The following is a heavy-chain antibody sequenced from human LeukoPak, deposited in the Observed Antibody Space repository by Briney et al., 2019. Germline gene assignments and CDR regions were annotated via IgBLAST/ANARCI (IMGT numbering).Heavy chain of an antibody. CDR2: INPSGGST. J-gene: IGHJ4*02. CDR3: ARGPPPYGSGSYYLDY. D-gene: IGHD3-10*01. Sequence: ASVTVSCKASGYTFTSYYMHWVRQAPGPGLEWMGVINPSGGSTSYAPKSQAKVTMTRDTSTTTVYMELSSLRSEDTAVYYCARGPPPYGSGSYYLDYWGQGTLVTVST. CDR1: GYTFTSYY. V-gene: IGHV1-46*01.